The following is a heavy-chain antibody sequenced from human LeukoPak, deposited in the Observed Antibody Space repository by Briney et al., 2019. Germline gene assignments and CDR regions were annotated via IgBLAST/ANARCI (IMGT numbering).Heavy chain of an antibody. CDR1: GYTFTSYS. J-gene: IGHJ1*01. Sequence: ASVKVSCKASGYTFTSYSMNWVRQAPGQGLEYMGWINANTGNPTYAQGFTGRFVFSLDTSVSTAYLQISSLKAEDTAVYYCARLKYYYDSGGYRAEYFQHWGQGTLVTVSS. CDR2: INANTGNP. D-gene: IGHD3-22*01. V-gene: IGHV7-4-1*02. CDR3: ARLKYYYDSGGYRAEYFQH.